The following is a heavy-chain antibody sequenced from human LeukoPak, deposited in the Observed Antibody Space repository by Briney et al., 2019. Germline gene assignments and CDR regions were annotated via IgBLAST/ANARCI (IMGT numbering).Heavy chain of an antibody. CDR2: MNPNSGNT. CDR1: GYTFTSYD. CDR3: ASSSPNDFWSGYYTGWFDP. V-gene: IGHV1-8*01. Sequence: ASVKVSRKASGYTFTSYDINWVRQATGQGLEWMGWMNPNSGNTGYAQKFQGRVTMTRNTSISTAYMELSSLRSEDTAVYYCASSSPNDFWSGYYTGWFDPWGQGTLVTVSS. D-gene: IGHD3-3*01. J-gene: IGHJ5*02.